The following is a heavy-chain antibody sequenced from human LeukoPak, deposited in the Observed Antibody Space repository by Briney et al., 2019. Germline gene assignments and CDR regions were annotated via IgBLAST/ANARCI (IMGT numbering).Heavy chain of an antibody. V-gene: IGHV3-33*08. CDR3: AREYPPRYYYDSSGYLDY. J-gene: IGHJ4*02. Sequence: GGSLRLSCAASGFTFSSYWMHWVRQAPGKGLEWVAVIWYDGSNKYYADSVKGRFTISRDNSKNTLYLQMNSLRAEDTAVYYCAREYPPRYYYDSSGYLDYWGQGTLVTVSS. CDR1: GFTFSSYW. D-gene: IGHD3-22*01. CDR2: IWYDGSNK.